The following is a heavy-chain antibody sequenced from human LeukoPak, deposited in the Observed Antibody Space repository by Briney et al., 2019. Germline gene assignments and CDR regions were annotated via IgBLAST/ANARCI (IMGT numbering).Heavy chain of an antibody. CDR2: IRGSGVET. CDR3: AKGYLNMDV. V-gene: IGHV3-23*01. D-gene: IGHD2-2*02. Sequence: GGTLRLSCAASGFTFNIYGMNWVRQAPGKGLEWVSGIRGSGVETFYADSVKGRFTVSRDNSKDTLYLQMNSLRAEDTAVYYCAKGYLNMDVWAKGTTVTLSS. J-gene: IGHJ6*03. CDR1: GFTFNIYG.